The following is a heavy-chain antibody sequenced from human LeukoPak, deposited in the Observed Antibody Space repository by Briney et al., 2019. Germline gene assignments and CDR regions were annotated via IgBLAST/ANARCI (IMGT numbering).Heavy chain of an antibody. CDR1: GFTFSSFA. V-gene: IGHV3-30-3*01. Sequence: GGSLRLSCAASGFTFSSFAMHWVRQAPGKGLEWVAVISYDGSNKYYADSVKGRFTISRDNSKNTLYLQMNSLRAEDTAVYYCARELLPYYYDSSGYYFEGVYFDYWGQGTLVTVSS. CDR3: ARELLPYYYDSSGYYFEGVYFDY. CDR2: ISYDGSNK. D-gene: IGHD3-22*01. J-gene: IGHJ4*02.